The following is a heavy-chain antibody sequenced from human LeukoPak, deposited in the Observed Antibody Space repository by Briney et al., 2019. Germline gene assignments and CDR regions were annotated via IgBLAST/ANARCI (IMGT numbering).Heavy chain of an antibody. CDR1: GFTFSSYS. V-gene: IGHV3-48*01. J-gene: IGHJ4*02. CDR2: ISSSSSTI. CDR3: ARDHGTMVRGASGFDY. D-gene: IGHD3-10*01. Sequence: GGSLRLSCAASGFTFSSYSMNWVRQAPGKGLEWVSYISSSSSTIYYADSVKGRFTISRGNAKNSLYLQMNSLRAEDTAVYYCARDHGTMVRGASGFDYWGQGALVTVSS.